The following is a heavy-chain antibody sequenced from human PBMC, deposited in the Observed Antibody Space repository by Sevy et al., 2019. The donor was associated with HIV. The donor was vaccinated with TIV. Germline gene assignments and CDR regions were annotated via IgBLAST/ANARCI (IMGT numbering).Heavy chain of an antibody. CDR3: ARVNPSGWYEEFFDF. CDR2: ISSDGSNK. D-gene: IGHD6-19*01. J-gene: IGHJ4*02. CDR1: GFTFSTYP. V-gene: IGHV3-30-3*01. Sequence: GGSLRLSCAASGFTFSTYPMHWVRQAPGKGLEWVAVISSDGSNKYYADSVKGRFTISRDNSKDMLYLQMHSLRAEDTAVYYCARVNPSGWYEEFFDFWGQGTLVTVSS.